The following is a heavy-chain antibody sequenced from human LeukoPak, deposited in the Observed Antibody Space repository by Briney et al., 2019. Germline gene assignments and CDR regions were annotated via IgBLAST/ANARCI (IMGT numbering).Heavy chain of an antibody. J-gene: IGHJ5*02. CDR1: GYTFTSYA. D-gene: IGHD3-9*01. V-gene: IGHV1-2*02. CDR3: ARYYDILTGYYSEGVVSWFDP. Sequence: ASVKVSCKASGYTFTSYAMHWVRQAPGQGLEWMGWINPNSGGTNYAQKFQGRVTMTRDTSISTAYMELSRLRSDDTAVYYCARYYDILTGYYSEGVVSWFDPWGQGTLVTVSS. CDR2: INPNSGGT.